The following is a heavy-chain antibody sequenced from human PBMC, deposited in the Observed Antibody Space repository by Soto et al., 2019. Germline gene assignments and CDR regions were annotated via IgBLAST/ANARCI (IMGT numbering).Heavy chain of an antibody. D-gene: IGHD1-1*01. CDR3: ATWHLREHAYDI. CDR2: LYDLDGT. CDR1: GFTVSGKKY. V-gene: IGHV3-53*01. Sequence: SLRLSCAAFGFTVSGKKYVAWVRQAPGKGLEWVSALYDLDGTYYADSVKGRFTTSSDSSRTTVYLQMNDLRPDDTAVYSCATWHLREHAYDIWGQGTPVSV. J-gene: IGHJ3*02.